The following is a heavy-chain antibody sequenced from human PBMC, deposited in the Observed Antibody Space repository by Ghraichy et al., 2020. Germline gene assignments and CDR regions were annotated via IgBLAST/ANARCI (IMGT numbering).Heavy chain of an antibody. V-gene: IGHV4-30-2*01. D-gene: IGHD3-3*01. CDR1: GGSISSGGYS. Sequence: SQTLSLTCAVSGGSISSGGYSWSWIRQPPGKGLEWIGYIYHSGSTYYNPSLKSRVTISVDRSKNQFSLKLSSVTAADTAVYYCARGETGVTIFGVAAKIDPWGQGTLVTVSS. J-gene: IGHJ5*02. CDR2: IYHSGST. CDR3: ARGETGVTIFGVAAKIDP.